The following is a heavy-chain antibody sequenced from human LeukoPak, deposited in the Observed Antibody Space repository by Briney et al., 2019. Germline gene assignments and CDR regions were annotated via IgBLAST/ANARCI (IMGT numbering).Heavy chain of an antibody. CDR3: ARTLTIFGVVAPYYYYYMDV. CDR2: IYYSGST. CDR1: GGSISSYY. V-gene: IGHV4-59*01. Sequence: SETLSLTCTVSGGSISSYYWSWIRQPPGKGLEWIGYIYYSGSTNYNPSLKSRVTISVDTSKNQFSLKLSSVTAADTAVYYCARTLTIFGVVAPYYYYYMDVWGKGTTVTVSS. D-gene: IGHD3-3*01. J-gene: IGHJ6*03.